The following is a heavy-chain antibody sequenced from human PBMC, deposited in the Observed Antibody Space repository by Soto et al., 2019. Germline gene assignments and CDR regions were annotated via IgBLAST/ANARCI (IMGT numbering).Heavy chain of an antibody. Sequence: SETLSLTCTVSGGSISSGGYYWSWIRQHPGKGLEWIGYIYYGGSTYYNPSLKSRVTISVDTSKNQFSLKLSSVTAADTAVYYCARGFSYYYGSGSYSNWLDPWGQGTLVTVSS. CDR2: IYYGGST. D-gene: IGHD3-10*01. J-gene: IGHJ5*02. CDR3: ARGFSYYYGSGSYSNWLDP. CDR1: GGSISSGGYY. V-gene: IGHV4-31*03.